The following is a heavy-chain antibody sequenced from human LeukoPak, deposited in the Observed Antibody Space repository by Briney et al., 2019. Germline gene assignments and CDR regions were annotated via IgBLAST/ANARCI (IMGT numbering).Heavy chain of an antibody. Sequence: SETLSLTCTVSGGSISSYYWSWIRQPAGKGLEWTGRIYSTGSTNYNPSLKSRVTMSVDTSKNQFSLRLRSVTAADTAVYYCARQIASAGTAGFDFWGQGALATVSS. D-gene: IGHD6-13*01. J-gene: IGHJ4*02. CDR3: ARQIASAGTAGFDF. CDR2: IYSTGST. V-gene: IGHV4-4*07. CDR1: GGSISSYY.